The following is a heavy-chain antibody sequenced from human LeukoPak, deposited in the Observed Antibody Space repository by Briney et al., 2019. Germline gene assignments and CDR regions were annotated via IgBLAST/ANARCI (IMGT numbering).Heavy chain of an antibody. V-gene: IGHV1-2*02. J-gene: IGHJ4*02. CDR3: ARSDSSSWSFIDY. Sequence: ASVKVSCKASGYTFTSYYIQRVRQAPGQGLEGMGWINPNSGGTNYAQKFTGRVTMTRDTSISTAYMELSKLRSGDTAVYHCARSDSSSWSFIDYWGQGTLVTVSS. CDR2: INPNSGGT. CDR1: GYTFTSYY. D-gene: IGHD6-13*01.